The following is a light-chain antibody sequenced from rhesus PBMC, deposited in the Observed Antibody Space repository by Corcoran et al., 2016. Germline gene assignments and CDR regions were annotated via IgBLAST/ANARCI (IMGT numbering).Light chain of an antibody. CDR2: NES. J-gene: IGKJ2*01. Sequence: DIQMTQSPSSLSASVGDTVTITCRASQSISSWLDWYQQKPGKAPKLLIYNESSLQSGVTSRFSGSGSVTDFTLTISSLQPEDFATYYCQHNYGTPHSFGQGTKVEIK. CDR3: QHNYGTPHS. CDR1: QSISSW. V-gene: IGKV1-22*01.